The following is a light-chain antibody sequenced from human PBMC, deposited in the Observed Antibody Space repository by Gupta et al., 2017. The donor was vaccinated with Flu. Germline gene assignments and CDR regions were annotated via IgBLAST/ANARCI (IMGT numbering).Light chain of an antibody. V-gene: IGKV1-33*01. J-gene: IGKJ2*01. Sequence: DIRMTQSPSSLSASVGDRVTITCQASQDISNYLNWYQQKPGKAPKLLIYDASNLETGAPSRFSGSGSGTDFTFTISSLQPEDIATYYCQQYDNLPRYTFGQGTKLEIK. CDR3: QQYDNLPRYT. CDR2: DAS. CDR1: QDISNY.